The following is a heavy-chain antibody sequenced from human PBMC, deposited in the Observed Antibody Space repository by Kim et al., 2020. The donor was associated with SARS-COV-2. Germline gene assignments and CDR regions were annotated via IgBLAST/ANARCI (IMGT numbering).Heavy chain of an antibody. J-gene: IGHJ4*02. V-gene: IGHV3-66*01. Sequence: TYYADSVKGRFTISRDNSKNTLYLQMNSLRAEDTAVYYCAREAVERGFDYWGQGTLVTVSS. D-gene: IGHD3-10*01. CDR3: AREAVERGFDY. CDR2: T.